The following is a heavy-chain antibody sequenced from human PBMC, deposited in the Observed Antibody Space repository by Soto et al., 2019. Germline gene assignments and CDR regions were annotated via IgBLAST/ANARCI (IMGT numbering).Heavy chain of an antibody. V-gene: IGHV1-69*01. CDR3: AKQRGLTAAGVYYYYGLDV. D-gene: IGHD6-13*01. J-gene: IGHJ6*02. Sequence: QVQLVQSGAEVRKPGSSVKVSCKASGGTFSNFAFTWVRQAPGQGLEWMGEIIPFAGTTEHAQPFQGRVTLTAAELTSAVYMELSSRRSDDSAVSYCAKQRGLTAAGVYYYYGLDVWGQGTTVTVSS. CDR2: IIPFAGTT. CDR1: GGTFSNFA.